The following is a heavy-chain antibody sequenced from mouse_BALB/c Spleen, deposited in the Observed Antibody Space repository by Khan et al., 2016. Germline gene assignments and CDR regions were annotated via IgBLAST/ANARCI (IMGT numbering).Heavy chain of an antibody. J-gene: IGHJ1*01. D-gene: IGHD1-1*01. CDR3: ATHYYGSSYRYWYFDV. CDR1: GYTFTSYV. CDR2: INPYNDGT. V-gene: IGHV1S136*01. Sequence: VQLKQSGPELVKPGASVKMSCKASGYTFTSYVMHWVKQKPGQGLEWIGYINPYNDGTKYNEKFKGKATLTSDKSSSTAYMELSSLTSEDSAVYYCATHYYGSSYRYWYFDVWGAGTTVTVSS.